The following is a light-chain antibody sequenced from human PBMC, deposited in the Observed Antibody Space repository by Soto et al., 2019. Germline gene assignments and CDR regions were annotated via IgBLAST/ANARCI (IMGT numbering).Light chain of an antibody. J-gene: IGLJ1*01. CDR2: EVS. V-gene: IGLV2-8*01. CDR1: SSDVGGYNY. CDR3: SSYGGSNNYV. Sequence: QSVLTQPPSASGSPGQSVTISCTGTSSDVGGYNYVSWYQQHPGKAPKLMIYEVSKRPSGVPDRFSGPKSGNTASLTVSGLQAEDEADYYCSSYGGSNNYVFGTGTKLTVL.